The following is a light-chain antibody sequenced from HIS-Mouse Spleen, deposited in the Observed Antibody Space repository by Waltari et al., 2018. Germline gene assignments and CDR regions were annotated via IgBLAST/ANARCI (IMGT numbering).Light chain of an antibody. CDR2: DVS. J-gene: IGLJ2*01. CDR3: SSYTSSSTLGV. Sequence: QSALTQPASVSGSPGQSITISCTGTSSHVGGYNYVSCYQQHPGKAPNLMIYDVSNRPSGVSNRFSGSKSGNTASLTISGLQAEDEADYYCSSYTSSSTLGVFGGGTKLTVL. V-gene: IGLV2-14*03. CDR1: SSHVGGYNY.